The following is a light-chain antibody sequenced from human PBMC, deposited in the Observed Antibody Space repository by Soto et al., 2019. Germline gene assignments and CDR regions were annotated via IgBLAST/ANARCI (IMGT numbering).Light chain of an antibody. CDR2: GAS. J-gene: IGKJ5*01. CDR1: QSVSSSS. V-gene: IGKV3-20*01. Sequence: EIVLTQSLGTLSLSPGERAPLSCRSSQSVSSSSLAWYQQKPGQAPRLLIYGASNRATGIPDRFSGSGSGTDFTLTISRLEPEDFAVYYCQQYGGSPPVTFGQGTRLEIQ. CDR3: QQYGGSPPVT.